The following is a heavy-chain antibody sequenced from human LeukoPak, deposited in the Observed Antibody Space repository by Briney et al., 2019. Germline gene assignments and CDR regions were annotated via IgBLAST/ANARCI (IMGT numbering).Heavy chain of an antibody. CDR1: GGSFSGYY. CDR3: ARRQWLVQRFDY. D-gene: IGHD6-19*01. Sequence: SETLSLTCAVYGGSFSGYYWSWIRQPPGKGLEWIGEINHSGSTNYNPSLKSRVTISVDTSKNQFSLKLSSVTAADTAVYYCARRQWLVQRFDYWGQGTLVTVSS. CDR2: INHSGST. J-gene: IGHJ4*02. V-gene: IGHV4-34*01.